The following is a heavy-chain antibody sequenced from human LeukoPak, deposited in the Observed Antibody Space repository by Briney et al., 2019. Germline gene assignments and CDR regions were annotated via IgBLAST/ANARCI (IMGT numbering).Heavy chain of an antibody. CDR2: IYYSGSA. V-gene: IGHV4-59*01. CDR1: GGSISSYY. J-gene: IGHJ4*02. CDR3: AGSPYEYSYGSYFDY. Sequence: SETLSLTCTVSGGSISSYYWSWIRPPPGKGLEWIGYIYYSGSANYNPSLKSRVTISVDTSKNQFSLKLSSVTAADTAVYYCAGSPYEYSYGSYFDYWGQGTLVTVSS. D-gene: IGHD5-18*01.